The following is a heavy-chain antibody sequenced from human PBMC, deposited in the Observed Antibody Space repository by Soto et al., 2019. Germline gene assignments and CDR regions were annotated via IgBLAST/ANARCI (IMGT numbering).Heavy chain of an antibody. CDR3: AKGSIEYSASVDH. J-gene: IGHJ4*02. CDR2: ISARGGRS. Sequence: EVQLLESGGDLVQPGGSLRLACAASGFSFSSYAMVWVRQAPGKGLEWVSVISARGGRSYFPDSVKGRFTISRDNSKNVLSLEMNSLRAEDTAIYFCAKGSIEYSASVDHWCQGTLVLVSA. CDR1: GFSFSSYA. V-gene: IGHV3-23*01. D-gene: IGHD5-12*01.